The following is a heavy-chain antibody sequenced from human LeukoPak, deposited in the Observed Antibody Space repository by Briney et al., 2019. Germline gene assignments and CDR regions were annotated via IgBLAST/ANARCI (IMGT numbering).Heavy chain of an antibody. CDR1: GYTFTSYD. J-gene: IGHJ6*03. V-gene: IGHV1-8*03. CDR2: INPNSGNT. Sequence: WASVKVSCKASGYTFTSYDINWVRQATGQGLEWMGWINPNSGNTGYAQKFQGRGTITRNTSISTAYMELSSLRSEDTAVYYCSRGLRYFDLGTYYYYMEVWGKGTTVTVFS. CDR3: SRGLRYFDLGTYYYYMEV. D-gene: IGHD3-9*01.